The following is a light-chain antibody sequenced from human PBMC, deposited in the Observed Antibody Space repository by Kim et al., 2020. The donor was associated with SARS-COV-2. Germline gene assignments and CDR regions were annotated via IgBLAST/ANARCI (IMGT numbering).Light chain of an antibody. CDR3: NSRDSSGNHHYV. CDR1: TLSSYY. J-gene: IGLJ1*01. CDR2: GKN. Sequence: EQTCRITRQEDTLSSYYASWYQQKPGRDPVLVIYGKNNRPSGIPDRFSGSSSGNTASLTITGAQAEDEADYYCNSRDSSGNHHYVFGTGTKVTVL. V-gene: IGLV3-19*01.